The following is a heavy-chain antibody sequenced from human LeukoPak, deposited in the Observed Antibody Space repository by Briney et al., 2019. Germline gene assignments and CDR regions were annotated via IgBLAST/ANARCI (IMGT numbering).Heavy chain of an antibody. D-gene: IGHD1-26*01. J-gene: IGHJ4*02. CDR1: GFTFDDYA. CDR2: ISGDGGST. CDR3: ANVPDMPKEWELFAY. V-gene: IGHV3-43*02. Sequence: PGGSLRLSCAASGFTFDDYAMHWVRQAPGKGLEWVSLISGDGGSTYYADSVKGRFTISRDNSKNSLYLQMNSLRTEDTALYYCANVPDMPKEWELFAYWGQGTLVTVSS.